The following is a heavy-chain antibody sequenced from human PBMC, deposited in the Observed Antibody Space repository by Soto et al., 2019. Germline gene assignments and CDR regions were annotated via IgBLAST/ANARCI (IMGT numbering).Heavy chain of an antibody. Sequence: QVQLVQSGAEEKKPGASVKVSCKASGYTFTSYAMHWVRQAPGQRLEWMGWINAGNGNTKYSQKFQGRVTITRDTAESTAYRELSSLRSEDTAVYYCARAVAVPADFDYWGQGTLVTVSS. CDR1: GYTFTSYA. V-gene: IGHV1-3*05. CDR3: ARAVAVPADFDY. CDR2: INAGNGNT. J-gene: IGHJ4*02. D-gene: IGHD6-19*01.